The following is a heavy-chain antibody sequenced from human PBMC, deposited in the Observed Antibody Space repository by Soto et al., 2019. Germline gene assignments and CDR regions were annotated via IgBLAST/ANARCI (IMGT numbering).Heavy chain of an antibody. CDR3: ARSISSSWYNWFDP. CDR1: GYTFTSYG. CDR2: ISAYNGNT. V-gene: IGHV1-18*01. J-gene: IGHJ5*02. Sequence: ASVKVSCKASGYTFTSYGISWVRQAPGQGLEWMGWISAYNGNTNYAQKLQGRVTMTTDTSTSTAYMELRSLRSDDTAVYYCARSISSSWYNWFDPWAQGTLVTVSS. D-gene: IGHD6-13*01.